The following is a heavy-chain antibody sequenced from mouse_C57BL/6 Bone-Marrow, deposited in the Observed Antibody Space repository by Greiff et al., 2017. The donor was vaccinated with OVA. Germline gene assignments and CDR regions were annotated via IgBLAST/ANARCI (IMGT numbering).Heavy chain of an antibody. Sequence: EVKVEESGPGLVKPSQSLSLTCSVTGYSITSGYYWNWIRQFPGNKLEWMGYISYDGSNNYNPSLKNRISITRDTSKNQFFLKLNSVTTEDTATYYCAREGLRDYWGQGTTLTVSS. CDR1: GYSITSGYY. V-gene: IGHV3-6*01. CDR2: ISYDGSN. D-gene: IGHD1-1*01. CDR3: AREGLRDY. J-gene: IGHJ2*01.